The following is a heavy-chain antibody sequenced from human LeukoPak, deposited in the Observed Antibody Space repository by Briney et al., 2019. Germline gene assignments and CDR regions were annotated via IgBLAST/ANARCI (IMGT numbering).Heavy chain of an antibody. CDR1: GFTFSSYG. Sequence: GGSLRLSCAASGFTFSSYGMHWGRQAPGKGLEWVAVISYDGSNKYYADSVKGRFTISRDNSKNTLYLQMNSLRAEDTAVYYCAKDRKRAVAGTQVVLDYWGQGTLVTVSS. J-gene: IGHJ4*02. CDR2: ISYDGSNK. D-gene: IGHD6-19*01. CDR3: AKDRKRAVAGTQVVLDY. V-gene: IGHV3-30*18.